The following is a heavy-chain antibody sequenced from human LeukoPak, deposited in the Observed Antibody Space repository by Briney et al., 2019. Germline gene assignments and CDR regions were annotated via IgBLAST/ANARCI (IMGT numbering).Heavy chain of an antibody. CDR2: ISGSGGST. CDR1: GFTFSSYA. Sequence: TGGSLRLSCAASGFTFSSYAMSWVRQAPGKGLEWVSAISGSGGSTYYADSVKGRFTIPRDNSKNTLYLQMNSLRAEDTAVYYCAKDACSGGSCYSPYYFDYWGQGTLVTVSS. D-gene: IGHD2-15*01. V-gene: IGHV3-23*01. CDR3: AKDACSGGSCYSPYYFDY. J-gene: IGHJ4*02.